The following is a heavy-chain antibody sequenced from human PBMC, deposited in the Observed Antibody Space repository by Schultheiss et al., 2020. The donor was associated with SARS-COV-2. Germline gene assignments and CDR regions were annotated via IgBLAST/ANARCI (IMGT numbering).Heavy chain of an antibody. J-gene: IGHJ4*02. CDR1: GFTFSSYA. V-gene: IGHV3-30-3*01. CDR3: ARAGGRTGDEAPPILDY. D-gene: IGHD7-27*01. Sequence: GGSLRLSCAASGFTFSSYAMHWVRQAPGKGLEWVAVISYDGSNKYYADSVKGRFTISRDNAKNSLYLQMNSLRAEDTAVYYCARAGGRTGDEAPPILDYWGQGTLVTVSS. CDR2: ISYDGSNK.